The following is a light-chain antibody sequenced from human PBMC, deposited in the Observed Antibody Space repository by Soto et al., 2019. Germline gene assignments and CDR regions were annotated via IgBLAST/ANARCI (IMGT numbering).Light chain of an antibody. CDR3: SSYTSSVTVI. CDR2: DVS. V-gene: IGLV2-14*03. J-gene: IGLJ2*01. Sequence: QSVLTQPASVSGSPGQSITISCTGTGSDVGGYNYVSWYQQHPGTAPKLMIYDVSKRPSGVSNRFSGSKSGNTASLTISGLQAEDEADYYCSSYTSSVTVIFGGGTKLTVL. CDR1: GSDVGGYNY.